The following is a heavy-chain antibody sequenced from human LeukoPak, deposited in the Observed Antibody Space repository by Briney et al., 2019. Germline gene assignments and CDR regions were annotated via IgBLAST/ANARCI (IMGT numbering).Heavy chain of an antibody. J-gene: IGHJ4*02. CDR1: GGTFSSYA. CDR2: IIPIFGTA. CDR3: ARGRGGYSYGYEPPTDY. Sequence: SVKVSCKASGGTFSSYAISWVRQAPGQGLEWMGGIIPIFGTANYAQKFQGRVMITADESTSTAYMELSSLRSEDTAVYYCARGRGGYSYGYEPPTDYWGQGTLVTVSS. D-gene: IGHD5-18*01. V-gene: IGHV1-69*13.